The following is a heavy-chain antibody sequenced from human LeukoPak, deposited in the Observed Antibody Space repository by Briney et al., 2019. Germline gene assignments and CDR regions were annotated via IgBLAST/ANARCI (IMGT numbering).Heavy chain of an antibody. J-gene: IGHJ4*02. D-gene: IGHD6-13*01. V-gene: IGHV3-21*04. CDR1: GFTFSSYS. CDR3: AKFVRVVAAAGEDY. CDR2: ISSSSSYI. Sequence: GGSLRLSCAASGFTFSSYSMNWVRQAPGKGLEWVSSISSSSSYIYYADSVKGRFTISRDNSKNTLYLQMNSLRAEDTAVYYCAKFVRVVAAAGEDYWGQGTLVTVSS.